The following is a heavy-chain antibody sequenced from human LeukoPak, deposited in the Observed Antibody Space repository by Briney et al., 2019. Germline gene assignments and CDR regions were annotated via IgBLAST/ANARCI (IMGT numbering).Heavy chain of an antibody. CDR2: INPSGGST. CDR1: GYTFTSYY. Sequence: ASVKVSCKASGYTFTSYYMHWVRQAPGQGLEWMGIINPSGGSTSYAQKFQGRVTMTTDTSTSTAYMELRSLRSDDTAVYYCARDPRYCSSTSCYAVYYYYYMDVWGKGTTVTVSS. V-gene: IGHV1-46*01. J-gene: IGHJ6*03. CDR3: ARDPRYCSSTSCYAVYYYYYMDV. D-gene: IGHD2-2*01.